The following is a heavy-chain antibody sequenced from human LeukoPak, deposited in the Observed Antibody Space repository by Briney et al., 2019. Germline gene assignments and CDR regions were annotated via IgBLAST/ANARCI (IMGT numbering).Heavy chain of an antibody. D-gene: IGHD3-22*01. CDR3: AKGSSGYFADL. J-gene: IGHJ5*02. CDR1: GFIFNNFG. V-gene: IGHV3-23*01. CDR2: ISNGGGGT. Sequence: GGSLRLSCTASGFIFNNFGLMWVRQAPGKGLEWVSAISNGGGGTTYADFVKGRFTISRDNSKNTLFLQMNSLRAEDTALYYCAKGSSGYFADLWGQGTLVTVSS.